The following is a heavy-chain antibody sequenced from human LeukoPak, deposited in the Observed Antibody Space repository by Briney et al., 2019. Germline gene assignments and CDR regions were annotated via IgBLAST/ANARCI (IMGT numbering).Heavy chain of an antibody. Sequence: PRASVTVSCKASGGTFSSYAISWVRQAPGQGLEWMGGIIPIFGTANYAQKFQGRVTITTDESTSTAYMELSSLRSEDTAVYYCARNSAAAGNYYYYYMDVWGKGTTVTVSS. D-gene: IGHD6-13*01. J-gene: IGHJ6*03. CDR3: ARNSAAAGNYYYYYMDV. CDR2: IIPIFGTA. CDR1: GGTFSSYA. V-gene: IGHV1-69*05.